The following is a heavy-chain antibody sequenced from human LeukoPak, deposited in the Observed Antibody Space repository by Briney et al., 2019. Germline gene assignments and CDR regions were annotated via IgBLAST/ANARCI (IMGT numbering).Heavy chain of an antibody. CDR1: GFTFSSYS. J-gene: IGHJ4*02. CDR3: TSDTFGARDS. V-gene: IGHV3-48*04. D-gene: IGHD3-10*01. Sequence: GGSLRLSCAASGFTFSSYSMNWVRQAPGKGLEWVSYISSSSSTIYYADSVKGRFTISRDNAKNTLYLQMNSLRAEDTAVYYCTSDTFGARDSWGQGTLVTVSS. CDR2: ISSSSSTI.